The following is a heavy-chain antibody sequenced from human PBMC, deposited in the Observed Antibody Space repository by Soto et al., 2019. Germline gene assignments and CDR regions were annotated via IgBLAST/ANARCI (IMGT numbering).Heavy chain of an antibody. J-gene: IGHJ4*02. CDR3: AKDYPEVGGQWAPATLFDY. CDR1: GFTFSTYA. V-gene: IGHV3-23*01. CDR2: ITSGYST. D-gene: IGHD2-15*01. Sequence: TGGSLRLSCAASGFTFSTYAMSWVRQAPGKGLEWVSSITSGYSTYYADSVKGRFTISRDNSKNTLHLDMNSLRAEDTAEYYCAKDYPEVGGQWAPATLFDYWGQGALVTVSS.